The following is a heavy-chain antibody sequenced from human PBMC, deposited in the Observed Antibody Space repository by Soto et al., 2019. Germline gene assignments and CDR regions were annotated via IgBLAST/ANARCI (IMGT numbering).Heavy chain of an antibody. V-gene: IGHV1-2*02. CDR2: INPISGGA. J-gene: IGHJ4*02. CDR3: AKDGRHCSGGSCPQGH. D-gene: IGHD2-15*01. CDR1: GYTFTGHH. Sequence: ASVKVSCKTSGYTFTGHHIHWVRQAPGQGLEWMGWINPISGGAKYREKFQGRVSITRDKSSSTAYMELSSLTSDDSAVYYCAKDGRHCSGGSCPQGHWGQGTLVTVSS.